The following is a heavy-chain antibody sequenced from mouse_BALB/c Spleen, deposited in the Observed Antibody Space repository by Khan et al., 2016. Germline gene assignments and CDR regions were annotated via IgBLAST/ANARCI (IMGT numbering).Heavy chain of an antibody. CDR3: ARGPLNWYFDV. V-gene: IGHV7-3*02. J-gene: IGHJ1*01. CDR1: GFTFTDYY. CDR2: IRNKANGYTT. Sequence: EVELVESGGGLVQPGGSLRLSCATSGFTFTDYYMSWVRQPPGKALEWLGFIRNKANGYTTEYSASVKGRFTISRDNSQSILYLQMNTLRAEDSATYYCARGPLNWYFDVWGAGTTVTVSS.